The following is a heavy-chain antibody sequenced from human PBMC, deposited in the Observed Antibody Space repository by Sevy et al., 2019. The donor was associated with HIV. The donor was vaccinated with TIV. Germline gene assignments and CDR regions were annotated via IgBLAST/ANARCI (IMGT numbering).Heavy chain of an antibody. CDR1: GFTFSSYE. D-gene: IGHD5-18*01. CDR2: ISSSGSTI. J-gene: IGHJ4*02. CDR3: ARVEGRIQLWSEETIDY. Sequence: WGSLRLSCAASGFTFSSYEMNWVRQAPGKGLEWVSYISSSGSTIYYADSVKGRFTISRDNAKNSLYLQMNSLRAEDTAVYYCARVEGRIQLWSEETIDYWGQGTLVTVSS. V-gene: IGHV3-48*03.